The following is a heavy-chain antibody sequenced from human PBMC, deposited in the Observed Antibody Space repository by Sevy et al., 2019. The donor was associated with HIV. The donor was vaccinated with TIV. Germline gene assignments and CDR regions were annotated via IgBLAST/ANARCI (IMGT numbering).Heavy chain of an antibody. D-gene: IGHD3-10*01. CDR2: ISSSSSYI. Sequence: GESLKISCAASGFTFSSYSMNWVRQAPGKGLEWVSSISSSSSYIYDADSVKGRFTISRDNAKNSLYLQMNSLRAEDTAVYYCASLMVRGVINAYYYGMDVWGQGTTVTLSS. J-gene: IGHJ6*02. CDR1: GFTFSSYS. V-gene: IGHV3-21*01. CDR3: ASLMVRGVINAYYYGMDV.